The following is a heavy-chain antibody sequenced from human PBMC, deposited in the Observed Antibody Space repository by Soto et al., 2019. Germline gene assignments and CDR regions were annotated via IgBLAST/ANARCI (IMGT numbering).Heavy chain of an antibody. CDR3: ARPGYCTGGSCYFFLY. Sequence: QVQLVESGGGVVQPGKSLRLSCAASGFTFSGYGMHLVRQAPGKGLEWVAVIWYDGSNKYYVDSVKGRFTISRDNSKNTVYLQMNSLRAEDTAVYYCARPGYCTGGSCYFFLYWGQGTLVTVSS. CDR1: GFTFSGYG. J-gene: IGHJ4*02. D-gene: IGHD2-15*01. V-gene: IGHV3-33*01. CDR2: IWYDGSNK.